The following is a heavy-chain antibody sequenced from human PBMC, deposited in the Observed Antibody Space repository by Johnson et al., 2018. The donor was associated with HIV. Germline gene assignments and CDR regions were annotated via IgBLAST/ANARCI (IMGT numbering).Heavy chain of an antibody. D-gene: IGHD1-1*01. CDR2: ISSSGSTI. Sequence: VQLVESGGGVVQPGRSLRLSCAASGFTFSSYGMHWVRQAPGKGLEWVSYISSSGSTIYYADSVKDRFTISRDISKNTIYLQMNSLRAEDTAMYYCARDGTETGPDDAFDIWGQGTMVTVSS. CDR1: GFTFSSYG. V-gene: IGHV3-48*01. J-gene: IGHJ3*02. CDR3: ARDGTETGPDDAFDI.